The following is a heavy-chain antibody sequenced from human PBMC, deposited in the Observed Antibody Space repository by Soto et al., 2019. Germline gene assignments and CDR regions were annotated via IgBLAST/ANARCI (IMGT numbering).Heavy chain of an antibody. V-gene: IGHV3-30*03. CDR3: VREEFEDGRGHFTN. CDR1: GFTFSASV. Sequence: QVLLVESGGGVVQPGGSLRLSCAASGFTFSASVMHWVRQAPGKGLEWMAILSYGAKNKYYADSVKGRFTISRDISESTLYLQMDSLRTEDTAVYYCVREEFEDGRGHFTNWGHGTLVSVSS. D-gene: IGHD3-3*01. CDR2: LSYGAKNK. J-gene: IGHJ4*01.